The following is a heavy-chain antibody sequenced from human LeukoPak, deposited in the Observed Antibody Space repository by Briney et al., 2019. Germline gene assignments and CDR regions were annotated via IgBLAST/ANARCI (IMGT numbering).Heavy chain of an antibody. CDR3: ASSRAGGYFDY. D-gene: IGHD3-16*01. CDR2: ISAYNGNT. J-gene: IGHJ4*02. Sequence: ASVTVSCKASGYTFTSYGISWVRQAPGQGLEWMGWISAYNGNTNYAQKLQGRVTMTTDTSTSTGYMELRSLRSDDTAVYYCASSRAGGYFDYWGQGTLVTVSS. V-gene: IGHV1-18*04. CDR1: GYTFTSYG.